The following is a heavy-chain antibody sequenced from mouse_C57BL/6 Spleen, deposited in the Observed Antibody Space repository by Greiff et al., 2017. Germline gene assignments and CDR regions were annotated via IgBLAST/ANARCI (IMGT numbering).Heavy chain of an antibody. Sequence: QQSGAELVRPGASVTLSCKASGYTFTDYEMHWVKQTPVHGLEWIGAIDPETGGTAYNQKFKGKAILTADKSSSTAYMELRSLTSEDSAVYYCTRRGLVYFDYWGQGTTLTVSS. CDR2: IDPETGGT. CDR3: TRRGLVYFDY. D-gene: IGHD2-4*01. CDR1: GYTFTDYE. J-gene: IGHJ2*01. V-gene: IGHV1-15*01.